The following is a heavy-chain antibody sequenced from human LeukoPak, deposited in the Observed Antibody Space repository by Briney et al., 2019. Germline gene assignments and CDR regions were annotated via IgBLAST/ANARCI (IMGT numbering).Heavy chain of an antibody. CDR2: INPNSGGT. Sequence: ASVKVSCEASGYTFTGYYMHWVRQAPGQGLEWMGWINPNSGGTNYAQKFQGRVTMTRDTSISTAYMELSRLRSDDTAVYYCARDIEYSSSFDYWGQGTLVTVSS. J-gene: IGHJ4*02. CDR1: GYTFTGYY. D-gene: IGHD6-6*01. V-gene: IGHV1-2*02. CDR3: ARDIEYSSSFDY.